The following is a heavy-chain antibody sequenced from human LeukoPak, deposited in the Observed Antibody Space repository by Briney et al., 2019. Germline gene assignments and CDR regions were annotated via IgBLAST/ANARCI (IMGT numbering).Heavy chain of an antibody. V-gene: IGHV5-51*01. CDR2: IYPGDSDT. Sequence: GEALKISCEGSGYTFRSYWIGWVRQMPGEDLELVGMIYPGDSDTRYRPSFQVQVTFSDDLSLNNAYLQWSSLEASDTAICYCTRQSQACSTGSCYVVSWGQGTQVTVSS. CDR3: TRQSQACSTGSCYVVS. J-gene: IGHJ5*01. CDR1: GYTFRSYW. D-gene: IGHD2-15*01.